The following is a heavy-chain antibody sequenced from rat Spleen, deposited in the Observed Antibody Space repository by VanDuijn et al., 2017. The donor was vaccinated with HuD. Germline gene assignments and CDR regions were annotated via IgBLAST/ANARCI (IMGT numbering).Heavy chain of an antibody. D-gene: IGHD4-3*01. CDR1: GFSLTSNS. Sequence: QVQLKESGPGLVQPSQTLSLTCTVSGFSLTSNSVSWVRQPPGKGLEWMGTIWAGGGTNYNSAVQSRLSISRDTPKSQVFLKMNRLQPEDTATYYCARHLREASGVMDAWGQGASVTVSP. J-gene: IGHJ4*01. CDR3: ARHLREASGVMDA. V-gene: IGHV2-72*01. CDR2: IWAGGGT.